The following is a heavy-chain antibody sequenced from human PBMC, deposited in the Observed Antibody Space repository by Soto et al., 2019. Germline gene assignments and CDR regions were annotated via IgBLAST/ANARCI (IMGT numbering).Heavy chain of an antibody. Sequence: QVQLQQWGAGLLKPSETLSLNCAVTGGSLRGYYWSWIRQPPGKGLEWIGEVKDGGHTNYSPSLRARVPISSDTSNNHCYLGLNSVTAADPGVYYCARGQEGVVAAHWDQRSLVTVSS. CDR2: VKDGGHT. J-gene: IGHJ4*02. CDR3: ARGQEGVVAAH. D-gene: IGHD6-19*01. V-gene: IGHV4-34*01. CDR1: GGSLRGYY.